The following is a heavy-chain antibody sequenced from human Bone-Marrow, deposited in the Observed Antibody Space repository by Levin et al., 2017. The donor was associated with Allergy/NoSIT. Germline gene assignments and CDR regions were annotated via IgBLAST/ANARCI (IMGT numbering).Heavy chain of an antibody. Sequence: GGSLRLSCAASGFTFSSYDMHWVRQATGKGLEWVSAIGTAGDTYYPGSVKGRFTISRENAKNSLYLQMNSLRAGDTAVYYCARVVGNLSPASRGAFDIWGQGTMVTVSS. CDR2: IGTAGDT. CDR1: GFTFSSYD. V-gene: IGHV3-13*01. D-gene: IGHD2/OR15-2a*01. CDR3: ARVVGNLSPASRGAFDI. J-gene: IGHJ3*02.